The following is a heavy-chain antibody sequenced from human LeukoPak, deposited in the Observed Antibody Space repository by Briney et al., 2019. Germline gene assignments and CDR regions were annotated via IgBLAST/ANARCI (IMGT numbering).Heavy chain of an antibody. CDR2: IYYSGDI. CDR1: GYSISSGSW. Sequence: SETLSLTCGVSGYSISSGSWWGWIRQPPGKGLEWIGYIYYSGDIYYNPSLKSRVTMSVDMSKNQFSLKLSSVTAVDTAVYYCASVNVRGAPTRVDYWGQGTLVTVSS. V-gene: IGHV4-28*05. J-gene: IGHJ4*02. D-gene: IGHD3-10*02. CDR3: ASVNVRGAPTRVDY.